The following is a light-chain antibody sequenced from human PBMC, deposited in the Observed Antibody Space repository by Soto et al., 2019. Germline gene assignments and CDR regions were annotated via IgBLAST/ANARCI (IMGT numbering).Light chain of an antibody. J-gene: IGKJ2*01. CDR2: GAS. CDR1: QSVSSN. CDR3: QQYNIWPPYT. V-gene: IGKV3-15*01. Sequence: EIVMTQSPATLSVSPGERATLSCRASQSVSSNLAWYQQKPGQAPRLLIYGASTRATGIPARFSGSGSGTEFTLTICSLQSEDFAVYYCQQYNIWPPYTFGQGTKLEIK.